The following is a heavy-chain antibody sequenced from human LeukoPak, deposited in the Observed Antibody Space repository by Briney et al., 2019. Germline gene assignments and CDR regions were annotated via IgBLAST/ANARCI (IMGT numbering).Heavy chain of an antibody. D-gene: IGHD2-2*01. CDR1: GYSISSGYY. CDR3: VSGTVVPAAPWGYFDY. CDR2: IYHSGST. V-gene: IGHV4-38-2*02. J-gene: IGHJ4*02. Sequence: ASETLSLTCTVSGYSISSGYYWGWIRPPPGKGLEWIGSIYHSGSTYYNPSLKSRVTISVDTSKNQFSLKLSSVTAADTAVYYCVSGTVVPAAPWGYFDYWGQGTLVTVSS.